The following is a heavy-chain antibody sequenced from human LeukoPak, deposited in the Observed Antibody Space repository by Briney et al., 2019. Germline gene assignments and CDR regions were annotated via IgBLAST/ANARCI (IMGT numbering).Heavy chain of an antibody. Sequence: GGSLRLSCAASGFTFSSYAMSWVRQAPGKGLEWVSAISGSGGSTYYADSVKGRFTISRDNSKNTLYLQMNSLRAEDTAVYYCAKRRGYSSGWSSDYWGQGTLVTVSS. J-gene: IGHJ4*02. D-gene: IGHD6-19*01. CDR2: ISGSGGST. V-gene: IGHV3-23*01. CDR1: GFTFSSYA. CDR3: AKRRGYSSGWSSDY.